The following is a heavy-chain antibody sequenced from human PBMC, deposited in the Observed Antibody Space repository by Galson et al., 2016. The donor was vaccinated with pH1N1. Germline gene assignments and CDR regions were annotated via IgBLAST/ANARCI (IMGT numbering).Heavy chain of an antibody. V-gene: IGHV4-61*02. CDR1: GGSINSGSYY. CDR3: ARSTGYCSSANCDSGAEYFQL. CDR2: LYTSGST. D-gene: IGHD2-2*01. J-gene: IGHJ1*01. Sequence: TLSLTCTVSGGSINSGSYYWNWIRQPAGKGLEWIGRLYTSGSTNYNPSLKSRVTISEDTSKNQIFLKLSSVTAADTAVYYCARSTGYCSSANCDSGAEYFQLWGQGSLVTVSS.